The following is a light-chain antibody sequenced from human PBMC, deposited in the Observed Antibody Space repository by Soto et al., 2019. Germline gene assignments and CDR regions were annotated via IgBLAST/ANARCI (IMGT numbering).Light chain of an antibody. CDR1: SSDVGTYNS. Sequence: QSALTQPASASGSPGQSVTISCTGTSSDVGTYNSVSWYQQHPGKAPKLMIYEVIKRPSGVPDRVSGSKSGNTAALTVSGLQAEGEANNYCGSYAGSNNLVFGGGTKVTVL. CDR3: GSYAGSNNLV. J-gene: IGLJ2*01. V-gene: IGLV2-8*01. CDR2: EVI.